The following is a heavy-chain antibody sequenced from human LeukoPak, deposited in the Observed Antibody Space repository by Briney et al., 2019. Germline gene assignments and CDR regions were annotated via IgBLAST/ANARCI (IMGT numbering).Heavy chain of an antibody. V-gene: IGHV4-39*07. D-gene: IGHD3-9*01. CDR1: GGSISSSSYY. CDR3: ASELGDWLTGYYTL. J-gene: IGHJ4*02. CDR2: IYYSGST. Sequence: PSETLSLTCTVSGGSISSSSYYWGWIRQPPGKGLEWLGSIYYSGSTYYNPSLKSRVTISVDTSKNQFSLKLSSVTAADTAVYYCASELGDWLTGYYTLWGQGTLVPVSS.